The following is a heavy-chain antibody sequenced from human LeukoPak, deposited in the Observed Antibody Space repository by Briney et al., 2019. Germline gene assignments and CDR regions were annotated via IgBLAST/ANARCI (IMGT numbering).Heavy chain of an antibody. V-gene: IGHV1-2*02. CDR2: INPNSGGT. J-gene: IGHJ4*02. CDR1: GYTFTAYY. Sequence: ASVKVSCKASGYTFTAYYMHWVRQSPGHGLEWMGWINPNSGGTNYAQKFQSRVTKARDTSISTAYMELSRLRSDDTAVYYCARELPQDNWNDVGRTQNLYYWGQRTLVTVSS. D-gene: IGHD1-1*01. CDR3: ARELPQDNWNDVGRTQNLYY.